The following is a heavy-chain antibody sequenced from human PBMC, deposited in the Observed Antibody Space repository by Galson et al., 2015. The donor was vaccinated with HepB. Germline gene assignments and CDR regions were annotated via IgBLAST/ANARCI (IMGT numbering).Heavy chain of an antibody. Sequence: SVKVSCKAFGGKFVINWVRQAPGQGLEWMGGIIPVFGTTTYAQRFQGSVTITADDSTNTTFMHLSALKSEDTAVYYCARAKPSLQLLAWLPLEFWGQGTLVAVSS. D-gene: IGHD5-24*01. CDR2: IIPVFGTT. CDR3: ARAKPSLQLLAWLPLEF. J-gene: IGHJ4*02. V-gene: IGHV1-69*13. CDR1: GGKFV.